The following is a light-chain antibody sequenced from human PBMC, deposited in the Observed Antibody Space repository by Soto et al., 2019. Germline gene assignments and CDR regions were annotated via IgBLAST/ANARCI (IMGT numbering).Light chain of an antibody. V-gene: IGLV3-21*04. Sequence: SYELTQPTSVSVAPGKTARITCGGNNIGSKSVHWYQQKPGQAPVLVIYYDSDRPSGIPERFSGSNSGNTATLTISRVEAGDEADYYCQVWDSSSDHPSGVFGGGTKVTVL. J-gene: IGLJ2*01. CDR3: QVWDSSSDHPSGV. CDR2: YDS. CDR1: NIGSKS.